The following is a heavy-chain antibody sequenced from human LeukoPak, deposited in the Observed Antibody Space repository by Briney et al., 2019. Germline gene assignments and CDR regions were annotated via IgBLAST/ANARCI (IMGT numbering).Heavy chain of an antibody. Sequence: GASVKVSCKASGYTFTGYYMHWVRQAPGQGLEWMGWINPNSGGTNYAQKFQGRVTITRDTSASTAYMELSSLRSEDTAVYYCARVSSSLNRLMDVWGQGTTVTVSS. CDR1: GYTFTGYY. V-gene: IGHV1-2*02. J-gene: IGHJ6*02. D-gene: IGHD6-13*01. CDR3: ARVSSSLNRLMDV. CDR2: INPNSGGT.